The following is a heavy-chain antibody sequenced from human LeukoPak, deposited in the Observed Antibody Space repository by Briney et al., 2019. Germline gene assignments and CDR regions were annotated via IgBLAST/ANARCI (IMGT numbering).Heavy chain of an antibody. Sequence: PGRSLRLSCAVSGFTFSSYGMHWVRQAPGKGLEWMAVISYDGTNKYYADSVKGRSTISRDNSKNTLYLQMNSLRAEDTAVYYCAKDLNYDFWSGLGNWGQGTLVTVSS. CDR2: ISYDGTNK. J-gene: IGHJ4*02. D-gene: IGHD3-3*01. CDR1: GFTFSSYG. CDR3: AKDLNYDFWSGLGN. V-gene: IGHV3-30*18.